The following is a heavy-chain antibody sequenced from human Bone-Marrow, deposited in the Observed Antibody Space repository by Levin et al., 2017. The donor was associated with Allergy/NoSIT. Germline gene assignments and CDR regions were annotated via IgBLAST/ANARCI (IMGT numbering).Heavy chain of an antibody. CDR3: AAQYVNTASPLDY. V-gene: IGHV3-23*01. CDR1: GFTFSSYA. D-gene: IGHD5-18*01. CDR2: ISGSGGST. J-gene: IGHJ4*02. Sequence: SCAASGFTFSSYAMSWVRQAPGKGLEWVSSISGSGGSTYYADSVKGRFTISRDNSKNTLYLQMNSLRAEDTAVYYCAAQYVNTASPLDYWGQGTLVTVSS.